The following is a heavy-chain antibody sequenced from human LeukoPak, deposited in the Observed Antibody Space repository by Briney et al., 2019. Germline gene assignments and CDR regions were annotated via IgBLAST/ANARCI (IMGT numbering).Heavy chain of an antibody. V-gene: IGHV3-15*01. D-gene: IGHD1-14*01. CDR1: GFAFNKAW. CDR2: IKSKLDGGTT. Sequence: GGSLRLSCVASGFAFNKAWMSWVRQAPGKGLEWVGRIKSKLDGGTTNYAAPVKGRVTISRDDSSNTLYLQMNSLKTEDTAIYYCATWSTGSWGQGTLVTVSS. CDR3: ATWSTGS. J-gene: IGHJ4*02.